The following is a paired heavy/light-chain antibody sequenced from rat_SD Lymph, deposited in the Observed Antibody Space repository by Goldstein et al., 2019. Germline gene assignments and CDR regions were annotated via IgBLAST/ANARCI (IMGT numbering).Heavy chain of an antibody. CDR3: ACSKLGAHWYFDF. CDR1: GFTFSTAW. D-gene: IGHD5-1*01. Sequence: EVQVLESGGGLVQPGNSLKLSCATSGFTFSTAWMYWYRQFPEKRLEWVARIKAKSNNYATDYTESVKGRFTISRDDSKSSIYLQMNNLKEEDTAIYYCACSKLGAHWYFDFWGPGTMVTVSS. J-gene: IGHJ1*01. CDR2: IKAKSNNYAT. V-gene: IGHV6-6*01.
Light chain of an antibody. J-gene: IGKJ5*01. CDR1: QSVSTSSYNL. V-gene: IGKV3S13*01. Sequence: DIVLTQSPALAVSLGQRATISCRASQSVSTSSYNLMHWYQQKPGQQPKLLIYDASNLASSIPARFSGSGSGTDFTLTINPVQADDIATYYCQQSRELPLTFGSGTKLEIK. CDR3: QQSRELPLT. CDR2: DAS.